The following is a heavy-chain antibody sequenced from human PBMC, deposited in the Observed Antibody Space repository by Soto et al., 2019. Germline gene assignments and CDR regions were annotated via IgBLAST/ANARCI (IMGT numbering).Heavy chain of an antibody. CDR2: INHSGTT. CDR1: GGSFSGYY. D-gene: IGHD2-2*02. V-gene: IGHV4-34*01. Sequence: QVQLQQWGAGLLKPSETLSLTCAVYGGSFSGYYWSWIRQPPGKGLEWIGEINHSGTTNYNPSIKSRVSISVDTSKNQFSLKLSSVTAADTAVYYCARGLNTQRVYWGQGTLVTVSS. J-gene: IGHJ4*02. CDR3: ARGLNTQRVY.